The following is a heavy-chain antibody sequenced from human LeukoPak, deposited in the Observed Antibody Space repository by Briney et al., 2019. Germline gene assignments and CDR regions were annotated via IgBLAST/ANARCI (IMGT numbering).Heavy chain of an antibody. CDR3: AKDLPSTYYHGSGSPNPTNSRQADY. D-gene: IGHD3-10*01. J-gene: IGHJ4*02. CDR1: GFTFSSYG. V-gene: IGHV3-23*01. CDR2: ISGSGGST. Sequence: GGSLRLSCAASGFTFSSYGMHWVRQAPGKGLEWVSAISGSGGSTYYADSVKGRFTISRDNSKNTLYLQMNSLRAEDTAVYYCAKDLPSTYYHGSGSPNPTNSRQADYWGQGTLVTVSS.